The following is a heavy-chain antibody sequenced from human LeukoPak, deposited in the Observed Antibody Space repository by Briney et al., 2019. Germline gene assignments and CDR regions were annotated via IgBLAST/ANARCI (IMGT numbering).Heavy chain of an antibody. V-gene: IGHV3-7*01. CDR3: ARDSYRWQQLVHDY. CDR1: GFTFSSYW. D-gene: IGHD6-13*01. Sequence: GGSLRLSCAASGFTFSSYWMSWVRQAPGQGLEWVANIKQDGSEKYYVDSVKGRFTISRDNAKNSLYLQMNSLRAEDKAVYYCARDSYRWQQLVHDYWGQGTLVTVSS. J-gene: IGHJ4*02. CDR2: IKQDGSEK.